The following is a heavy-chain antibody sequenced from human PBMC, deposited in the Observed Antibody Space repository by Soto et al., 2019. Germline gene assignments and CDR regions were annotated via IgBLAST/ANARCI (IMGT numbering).Heavy chain of an antibody. D-gene: IGHD4-4*01. J-gene: IGHJ4*02. Sequence: LRLSCAASGFTFSSYEMNWVRQAPGKGLEWVSYISSSGSTIYYADSVKGRFTISRDNAKNSLYLQMNSLRAEDTAVYYCAGSYDYTGCFDYWGQGTLVTVSS. V-gene: IGHV3-48*03. CDR2: ISSSGSTI. CDR1: GFTFSSYE. CDR3: AGSYDYTGCFDY.